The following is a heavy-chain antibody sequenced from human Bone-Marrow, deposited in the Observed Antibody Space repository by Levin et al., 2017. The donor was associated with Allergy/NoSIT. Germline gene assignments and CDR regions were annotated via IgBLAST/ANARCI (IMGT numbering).Heavy chain of an antibody. Sequence: PGGSLRLSCVASGFTFSKAWMSWVRQAPGKGLEWVGRIKAKTEGGTTDHAAPVKGRFSISRDDSKNTLYLQMRSLKIEDTGVYYCATDDRRVGAIPWGQGTLVTVSS. CDR1: GFTFSKAW. J-gene: IGHJ5*02. CDR3: ATDDRRVGAIP. V-gene: IGHV3-15*01. CDR2: IKAKTEGGTT. D-gene: IGHD3-10*01.